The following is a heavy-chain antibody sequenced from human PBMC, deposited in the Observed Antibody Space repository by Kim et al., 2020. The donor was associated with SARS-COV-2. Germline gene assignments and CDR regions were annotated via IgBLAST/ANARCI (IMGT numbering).Heavy chain of an antibody. D-gene: IGHD6-13*01. CDR3: ARATRDSSSWQNYYFDY. V-gene: IGHV1-2*02. J-gene: IGHJ4*02. Sequence: FQGRVTMTRDTSISTAYMELSRLRSDDTAVYYCARATRDSSSWQNYYFDYWGQGTLVTVSS.